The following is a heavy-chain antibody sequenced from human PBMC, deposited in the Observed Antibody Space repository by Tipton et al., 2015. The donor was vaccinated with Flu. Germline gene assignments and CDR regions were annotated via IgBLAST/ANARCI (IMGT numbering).Heavy chain of an antibody. CDR2: ILHDGSDK. D-gene: IGHD6-25*01. Sequence: QLVQSGGGLVQPGGSLRLSCAASGVTFSRYWMMWIRQAPGKGLEWVANILHDGSDKYYGDSVKDRFTASRDNAKSLLYLQMNSLRAEDTAFYYCAITAYSSVSGYWGQGTLVTVSS. CDR3: AITAYSSVSGY. J-gene: IGHJ4*02. CDR1: GVTFSRYW. V-gene: IGHV3-7*01.